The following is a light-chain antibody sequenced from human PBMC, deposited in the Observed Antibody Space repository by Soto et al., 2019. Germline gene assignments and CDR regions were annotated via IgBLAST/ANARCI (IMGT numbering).Light chain of an antibody. CDR3: NAYTSTSTVI. Sequence: QSALTQPASVSGSPGQSVTISCTGTNSDIGSYNYVSWYQQLPGKAPKLIIFDVSNRPSGVSNRFSGSKAANTASLTISGLQTEDEADYYCNAYTSTSTVIFGGGPKLTVL. J-gene: IGLJ2*01. CDR2: DVS. V-gene: IGLV2-14*01. CDR1: NSDIGSYNY.